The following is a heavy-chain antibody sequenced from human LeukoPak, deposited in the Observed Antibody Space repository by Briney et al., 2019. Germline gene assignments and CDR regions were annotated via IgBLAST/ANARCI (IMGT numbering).Heavy chain of an antibody. Sequence: GGSLRLSCAASGFTFSDHYMDWVRQAPGKGLEWVGRTRNKANSYTTEYAASVKGRFTISRADSENSLYLQMNSLKTEDTAVYYCARVRYCSSTTCRGALDIWGQGTMVTVSS. V-gene: IGHV3-72*01. CDR2: TRNKANSYTT. D-gene: IGHD2-2*01. CDR1: GFTFSDHY. J-gene: IGHJ3*02. CDR3: ARVRYCSSTTCRGALDI.